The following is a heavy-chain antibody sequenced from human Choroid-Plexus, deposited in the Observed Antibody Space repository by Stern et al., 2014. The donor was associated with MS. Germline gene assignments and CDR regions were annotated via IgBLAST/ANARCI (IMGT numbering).Heavy chain of an antibody. CDR2: VSYDGSNK. Sequence: QVQLGQSGGGVVQPGRPLRLSCVASGFTFGSCAMHWVRQAPGKGLEWVAGVSYDGSNKYYADSVKGRFTISRDNSQNTLYMQMSSLRPEDTAVYYCAKDHHYLTYFFDHWGQGSLVTVSS. D-gene: IGHD2/OR15-2a*01. V-gene: IGHV3-30*18. J-gene: IGHJ5*02. CDR1: GFTFGSCA. CDR3: AKDHHYLTYFFDH.